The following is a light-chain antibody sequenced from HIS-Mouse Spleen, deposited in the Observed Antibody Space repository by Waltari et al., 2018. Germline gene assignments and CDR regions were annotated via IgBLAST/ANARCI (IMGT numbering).Light chain of an antibody. CDR1: SSDVGGYNY. CDR3: SSYTSSSTVV. J-gene: IGLJ2*01. CDR2: EGS. Sequence: QSALTQPASVSGSPGQSITISCTGTSSDVGGYNYVSWYQQHPGKAPKLMSYEGSKRPSGVSNRVSGSKSGNTACLTISGLQAEDEADYYCSSYTSSSTVVFGGGTKLTVL. V-gene: IGLV2-14*01.